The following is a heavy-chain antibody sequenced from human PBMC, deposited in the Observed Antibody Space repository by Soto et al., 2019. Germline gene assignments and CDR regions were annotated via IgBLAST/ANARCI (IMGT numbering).Heavy chain of an antibody. CDR2: MSPNNGNT. D-gene: IGHD1-1*01. CDR3: ARDPGGATGFDP. J-gene: IGHJ5*02. Sequence: QVQLVQSGAEVKKPGASVKVSCKASGYTFSTFGISWVRQAPGQGLEWMGWMSPNNGNTNYARKFQRRVTMTTDTSTRTAYMELRSLKSDDTAVYYCARDPGGATGFDPWGQGTLVTVSS. V-gene: IGHV1-18*04. CDR1: GYTFSTFG.